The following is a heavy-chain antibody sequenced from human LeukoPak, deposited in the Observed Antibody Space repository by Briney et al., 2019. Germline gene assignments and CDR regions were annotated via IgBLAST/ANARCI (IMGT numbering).Heavy chain of an antibody. V-gene: IGHV4-34*01. D-gene: IGHD2-2*01. Sequence: SETLSLTCAVCGGSFSGYYWSWIRQPPGKGLEWIGEINHSGSTNYNPSLKSRVTISVDTSKNQFSLKLSSVTAADTAVYYCARGRQDIVVVPAAIGYWGQGTLVTVSS. J-gene: IGHJ4*02. CDR1: GGSFSGYY. CDR2: INHSGST. CDR3: ARGRQDIVVVPAAIGY.